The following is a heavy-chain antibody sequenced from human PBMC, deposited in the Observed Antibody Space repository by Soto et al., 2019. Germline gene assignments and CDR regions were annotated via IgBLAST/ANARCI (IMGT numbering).Heavy chain of an antibody. J-gene: IGHJ4*02. CDR1: GFTFSSYG. Sequence: QVQLVESGGGVVQPGRSLRLSCAASGFTFSSYGMHWVRQAPGKGLEWVAVISYDGSNKYYADSVKGRFTISRDNSKNTLYLKMNSLSAEDTAVYYCAKADDYDSSGYYSFYFDYWGQGTLVTVSS. D-gene: IGHD3-22*01. CDR2: ISYDGSNK. CDR3: AKADDYDSSGYYSFYFDY. V-gene: IGHV3-30*18.